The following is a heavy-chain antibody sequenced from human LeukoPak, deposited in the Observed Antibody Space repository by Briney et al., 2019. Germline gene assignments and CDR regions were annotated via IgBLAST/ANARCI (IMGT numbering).Heavy chain of an antibody. V-gene: IGHV3-30*02. CDR2: IRYDGSNK. CDR3: AGEDKAVAGVGY. J-gene: IGHJ4*02. D-gene: IGHD6-19*01. Sequence: GGSLRLSCAASGFTFSSYGVHWVRQAPGKGLEWVAFIRYDGSNKYYADSVEGRFTISRDNSENTLYLQMNSLRAEDTALYYCAGEDKAVAGVGYWGQGTLVTVSS. CDR1: GFTFSSYG.